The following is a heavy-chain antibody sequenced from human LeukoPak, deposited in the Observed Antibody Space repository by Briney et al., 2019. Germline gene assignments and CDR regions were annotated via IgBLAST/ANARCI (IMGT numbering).Heavy chain of an antibody. CDR1: GFTFSSYA. D-gene: IGHD2-2*01. CDR2: ISGSGGST. Sequence: PGGSLRLSCAASGFTFSSYAMSWVRQAPGKGLEWVSAISGSGGSTYYADSVKGRFTISRDNSKNTLYLQMNSLRAEDTAVYYCPKDHPGSLRGPSVVPAAINNWGQGTLVTVS. J-gene: IGHJ4*02. CDR3: PKDHPGSLRGPSVVPAAINN. V-gene: IGHV3-23*01.